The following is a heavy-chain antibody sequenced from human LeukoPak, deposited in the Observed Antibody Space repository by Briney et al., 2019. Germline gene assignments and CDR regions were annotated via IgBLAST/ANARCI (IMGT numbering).Heavy chain of an antibody. CDR2: INSDGSTI. D-gene: IGHD1-20*01. J-gene: IGHJ4*02. V-gene: IGHV3-74*01. CDR3: ARVTVSSSEVIFDY. Sequence: GGSLRLSCAASGFTFSRYWMHWGRQAPGKGLVWVSRINSDGSTITYADSVKGRFTISRDNAKNTLYLQMNSLRAEDTAVYYCARVTVSSSEVIFDYWGQGSLVTVSS. CDR1: GFTFSRYW.